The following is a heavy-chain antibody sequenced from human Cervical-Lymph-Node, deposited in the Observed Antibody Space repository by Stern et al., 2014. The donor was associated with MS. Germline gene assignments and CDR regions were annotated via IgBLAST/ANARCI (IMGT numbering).Heavy chain of an antibody. D-gene: IGHD5-12*01. V-gene: IGHV4-39*01. CDR3: ARHDGWLPHY. CDR1: GGSISRSTYY. Sequence: VQLLESGPGLVKPSETLSLTCSVSGGSISRSTYYWGWIRQPPGKGLEWIGSIYYSGTTYYNPSLKSRVTIDTSTNQFPLRLNPVTAADTAVYYCARHDGWLPHYWSQGTLVTVSS. CDR2: IYYSGTT. J-gene: IGHJ4*02.